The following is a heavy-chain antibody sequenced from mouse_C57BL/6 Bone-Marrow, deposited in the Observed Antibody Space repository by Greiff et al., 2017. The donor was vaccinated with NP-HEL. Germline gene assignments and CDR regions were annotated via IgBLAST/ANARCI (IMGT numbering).Heavy chain of an antibody. CDR3: TTGYYSYAMDY. CDR2: IDPENGDT. V-gene: IGHV14-4*01. Sequence: EVQLQQSGAELVRPGASVKLSCTASGFNITDDYMHWVKQRPEQGLEWIGWIDPENGDTEYASKFQGKATITADTSSNTAYLQLSSLTSEDTAVYYCTTGYYSYAMDYWGQGTSVTVSS. D-gene: IGHD2-3*01. CDR1: GFNITDDY. J-gene: IGHJ4*01.